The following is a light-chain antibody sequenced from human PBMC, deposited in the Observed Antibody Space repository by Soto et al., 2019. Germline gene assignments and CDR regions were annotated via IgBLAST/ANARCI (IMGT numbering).Light chain of an antibody. J-gene: IGLJ1*01. CDR2: EVT. CDR1: SSDVGGYNH. V-gene: IGLV2-14*01. CDR3: SSYASSSSYV. Sequence: QSVVTQPDSVSGSPGQSITISCTGTSSDVGGYNHVSWYQIHPGKAPKLIIYEVTSRPSGVSYRFSGSKSGNSASLTISGLQAEDEADYYCSSYASSSSYVFGGGTKVTVL.